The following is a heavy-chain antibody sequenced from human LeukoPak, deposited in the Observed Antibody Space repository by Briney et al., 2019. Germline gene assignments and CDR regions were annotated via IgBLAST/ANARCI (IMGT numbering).Heavy chain of an antibody. CDR1: GFTLTDY. D-gene: IGHD2-2*01. CDR3: ARADSVPAGDYHYWYMDV. CDR2: IKPNSGET. J-gene: IGHJ6*03. V-gene: IGHV1-2*02. Sequence: GASVRVSCKASGFTLTDYIHWVRQDPRQGGQWMGWIKPNSGETDYTQKFQGRVTMTRDTSISTVYMELSSLRSDATAVYYCARADSVPAGDYHYWYMDVWGKGTTVTVSS.